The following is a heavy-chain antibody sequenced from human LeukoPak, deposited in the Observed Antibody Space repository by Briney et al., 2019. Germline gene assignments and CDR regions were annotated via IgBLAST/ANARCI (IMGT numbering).Heavy chain of an antibody. V-gene: IGHV1-2*02. D-gene: IGHD3-22*01. J-gene: IGHJ4*02. Sequence: GASVKVSCKASGYTFTGYYMHWVRQAPGQGLEWMGWINPNSGGTNYAQKFQGRVTMTRDTSTSTAYMELSRLRSDDTAVYYCASSEYYDRLYHFDYWGQGTLVTVSS. CDR1: GYTFTGYY. CDR2: INPNSGGT. CDR3: ASSEYYDRLYHFDY.